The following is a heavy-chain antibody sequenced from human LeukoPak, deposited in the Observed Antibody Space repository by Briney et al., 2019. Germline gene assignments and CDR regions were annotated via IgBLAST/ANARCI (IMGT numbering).Heavy chain of an antibody. CDR2: LSGSDDTR. V-gene: IGHV3-23*01. Sequence: GGSLRLSCAASGFTFSSYAMSWVRQAPGKGLEWVSALSGSDDTRYYEDSVKGRFTISRDNSKNTLYLQMNSLRAEDTAVYYCAKDQDSMVRGIIWMNNWFDPWGQGTLVTVSS. J-gene: IGHJ5*02. CDR3: AKDQDSMVRGIIWMNNWFDP. D-gene: IGHD3-10*01. CDR1: GFTFSSYA.